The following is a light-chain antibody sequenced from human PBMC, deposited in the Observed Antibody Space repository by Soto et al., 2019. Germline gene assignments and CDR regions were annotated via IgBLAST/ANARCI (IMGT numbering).Light chain of an antibody. CDR1: ENITNC. J-gene: IGKJ5*01. Sequence: DTKLTQSPSSLSASVGDRGSITCRACENITNCFNWYHQQPGKAPRLLIYAASSLQSGVPSRFSGSGSATDFTPTISGLQPGDFAAYYCQQSYSTPITFGQGTRLEIK. CDR3: QQSYSTPIT. CDR2: AAS. V-gene: IGKV1-39*01.